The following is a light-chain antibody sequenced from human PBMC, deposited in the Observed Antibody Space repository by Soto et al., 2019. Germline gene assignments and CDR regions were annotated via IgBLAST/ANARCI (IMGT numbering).Light chain of an antibody. CDR2: DAS. J-gene: IGKJ4*01. Sequence: IVLTQSPDALSVSPGERATLSCRASQSISRTLAWYQQKSGQAPRLLIYDASNRATGIPARFSGSGSGTDFTLTISSLEPEDFAVYYCQQYNRWPLTFGGGTKVDIK. V-gene: IGKV3D-15*01. CDR1: QSISRT. CDR3: QQYNRWPLT.